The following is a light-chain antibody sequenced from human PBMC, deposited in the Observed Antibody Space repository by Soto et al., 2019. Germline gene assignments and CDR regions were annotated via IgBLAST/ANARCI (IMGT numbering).Light chain of an antibody. CDR1: SSDVGGHNY. J-gene: IGLJ2*01. Sequence: QSALTQPRSVSGSPGQSVTISCAGTSSDVGGHNYVSWYQHHPGKAPKLMIYDVTKRPSGVPDRFSGSKSGNTASLTISGLQAEDESDYYCSSFAGNYPVFGGGTKLTVL. CDR3: SSFAGNYPV. CDR2: DVT. V-gene: IGLV2-11*01.